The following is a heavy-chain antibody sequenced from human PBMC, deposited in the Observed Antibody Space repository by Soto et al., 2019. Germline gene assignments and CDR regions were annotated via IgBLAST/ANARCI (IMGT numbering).Heavy chain of an antibody. CDR2: IYYSGST. V-gene: IGHV4-59*01. CDR1: GGSISSYY. J-gene: IGHJ4*02. D-gene: IGHD3-22*01. CDR3: ARAGEETYYYDSSGYYFDY. Sequence: PSETLSLTCTVSGGSISSYYWSWIRQPPGKGLEWIGYIYYSGSTNYNPSLKSRVTISVDTSKNQFSLKLSSVTAADTAVYYCARAGEETYYYDSSGYYFDYWGQGTLVTAPQ.